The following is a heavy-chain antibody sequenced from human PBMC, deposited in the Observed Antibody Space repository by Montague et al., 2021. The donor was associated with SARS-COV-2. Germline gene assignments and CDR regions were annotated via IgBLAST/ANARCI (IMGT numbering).Heavy chain of an antibody. V-gene: IGHV4-38-2*02. Sequence: SETLSLTCTVSGYSISSGYYWGWIRQPPGKGLEWIGSIYHSGSTYYNPSLKSRVTISVDTSKNQFSLKLSSVTAADTAVYYCARDDYTPGDYYHYYGMDVWGQGTTVTVSS. CDR1: GYSISSGYY. CDR2: IYHSGST. J-gene: IGHJ6*02. D-gene: IGHD4-11*01. CDR3: ARDDYTPGDYYHYYGMDV.